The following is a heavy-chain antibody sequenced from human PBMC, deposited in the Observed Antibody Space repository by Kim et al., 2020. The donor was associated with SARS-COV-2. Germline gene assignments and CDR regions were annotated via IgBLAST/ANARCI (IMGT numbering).Heavy chain of an antibody. V-gene: IGHV4-34*01. D-gene: IGHD6-13*01. CDR3: ARGSSSWYIIPRPFDY. CDR1: GGSFSGYY. J-gene: IGHJ4*02. Sequence: SETLSLTCAVYGGSFSGYYWSWIRQPPGKGLEWIGEINHSGSTNYNPSLKSRVTISVDTYKNQFSLKLSSVTAADTAVYYCARGSSSWYIIPRPFDYWGQGTLVTVSS. CDR2: INHSGST.